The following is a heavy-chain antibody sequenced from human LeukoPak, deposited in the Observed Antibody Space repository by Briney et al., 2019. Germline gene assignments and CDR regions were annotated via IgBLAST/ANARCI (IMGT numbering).Heavy chain of an antibody. Sequence: GGSLRLSCAASGFTFSSYWMSWVRQAPGKGLEWVANIKQDGSEKYYVDSVKGRFTISRDNAKNSLYLQMNSLRAEDTAVYYCARDWTYYYDSSGYAPTDAFDIWGQGTMVTVSS. CDR1: GFTFSSYW. CDR2: IKQDGSEK. D-gene: IGHD3-22*01. CDR3: ARDWTYYYDSSGYAPTDAFDI. V-gene: IGHV3-7*01. J-gene: IGHJ3*02.